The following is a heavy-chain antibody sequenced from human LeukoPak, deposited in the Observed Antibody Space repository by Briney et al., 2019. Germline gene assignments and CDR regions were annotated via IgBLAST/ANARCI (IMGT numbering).Heavy chain of an antibody. J-gene: IGHJ4*02. CDR3: ASTIRYSSGWYGY. Sequence: AAVKVSCKASVYTFTGYYMHWLRQAPAQGLAWVGWINPKSGGTNYPQKFQGRVTMTMDTSISTAYMELSRLRSDDTAVYYCASTIRYSSGWYGYWGQGTLVTVSP. CDR1: VYTFTGYY. V-gene: IGHV1-2*02. CDR2: INPKSGGT. D-gene: IGHD6-19*01.